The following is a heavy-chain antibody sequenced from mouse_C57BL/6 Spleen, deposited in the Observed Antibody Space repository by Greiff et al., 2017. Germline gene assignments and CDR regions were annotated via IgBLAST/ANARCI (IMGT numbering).Heavy chain of an antibody. J-gene: IGHJ2*01. V-gene: IGHV1-18*01. CDR2: INPNNGGT. CDR1: GYTFTDYN. Sequence: EVQLQQSGPELVKPGASVKIPCKASGYTFTDYNMDWVKQSHGKSLEWIGDINPNNGGTIYNQKFKGKATLTVDKSSSTAYMELRSLTSEDTAVYYCARTDYYGKDDYFDYWGQGTTLTVSS. CDR3: ARTDYYGKDDYFDY. D-gene: IGHD1-1*01.